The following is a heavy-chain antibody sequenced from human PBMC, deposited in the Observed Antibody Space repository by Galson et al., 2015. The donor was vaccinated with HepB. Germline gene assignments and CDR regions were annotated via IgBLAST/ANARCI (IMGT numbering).Heavy chain of an antibody. V-gene: IGHV1-69*04. J-gene: IGHJ6*03. CDR1: GYTFTGYY. CDR3: ARGAGYMDV. CDR2: IIPILGIA. D-gene: IGHD6-19*01. Sequence: SVKVSCKASGYTFTGYYMHWVRQAPGQGLEWMGRIIPILGIANYAQKLQGRVTITADKSTSTAYMELSSLRSEDTAVYYCARGAGYMDVWGKGTTVTVSS.